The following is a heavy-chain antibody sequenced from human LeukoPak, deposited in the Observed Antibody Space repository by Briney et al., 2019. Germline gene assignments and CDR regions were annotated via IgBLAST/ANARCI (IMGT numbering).Heavy chain of an antibody. CDR2: IRSSSET. CDR1: GFTFNTYT. CDR3: AGDAGNSGYGCDL. Sequence: GGSLRLSCAASGFTFNTYTMNWVRQAPGKGLEWVSHIRSSSETFYADSVKGRFTISRDNARNSLYLQMNNLRGEDTAIYYCAGDAGNSGYGCDLWGQGTLVTVSS. J-gene: IGHJ5*02. D-gene: IGHD5-12*01. V-gene: IGHV3-48*01.